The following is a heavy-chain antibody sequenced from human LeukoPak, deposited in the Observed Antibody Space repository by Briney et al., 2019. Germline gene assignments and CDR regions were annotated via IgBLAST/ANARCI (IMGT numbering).Heavy chain of an antibody. D-gene: IGHD2-21*02. CDR2: IRASGGAT. Sequence: GGTLRLSCAASGFTFKKYDVTWVRQAPGKGLEWVSGIRASGGATYYADSVKGRFTISRDNSKNTLYLQMNSLRAEDTAVYYCAKENTYCGGDCYSSDNWFDPWGQGTLVTVSS. V-gene: IGHV3-23*01. CDR1: GFTFKKYD. J-gene: IGHJ5*02. CDR3: AKENTYCGGDCYSSDNWFDP.